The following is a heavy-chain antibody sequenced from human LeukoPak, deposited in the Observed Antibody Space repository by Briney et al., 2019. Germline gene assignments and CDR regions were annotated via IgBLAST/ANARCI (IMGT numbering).Heavy chain of an antibody. J-gene: IGHJ4*02. CDR3: ARVGYSGQDPIDY. D-gene: IGHD5-18*01. Sequence: SETLSLTCTVSGGSISSGDYYWSWIRQPPGKGLEWIGYIYYSGSTYYNPSLKSRVTISVDTSKNQFSLKLSSVAAADTAVYYCARVGYSGQDPIDYWGQGTLVTVSS. CDR1: GGSISSGDYY. V-gene: IGHV4-30-4*01. CDR2: IYYSGST.